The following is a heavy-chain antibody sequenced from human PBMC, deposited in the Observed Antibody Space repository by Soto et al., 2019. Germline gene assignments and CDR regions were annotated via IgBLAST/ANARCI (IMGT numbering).Heavy chain of an antibody. J-gene: IGHJ4*02. CDR3: AKKSGVGATWYFDY. V-gene: IGHV3-23*01. CDR2: LPEIGTNT. D-gene: IGHD1-26*01. Sequence: ASGFTFSNYGMSWVRQAPGKGLEWVSALPEIGTNTYYADSVKGRFTISRDNSKNTLFLQINNLRAGDTAVYYCAKKSGVGATWYFDYWGQGTLVTVSS. CDR1: GFTFSNYG.